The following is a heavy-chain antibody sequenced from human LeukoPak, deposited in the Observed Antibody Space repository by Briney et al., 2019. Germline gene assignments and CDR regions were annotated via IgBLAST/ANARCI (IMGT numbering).Heavy chain of an antibody. D-gene: IGHD2-15*01. J-gene: IGHJ6*03. CDR3: ARVGYCSGGSCSGGGPPVGGNYYYYYYMDV. CDR2: IYTSGST. Sequence: SETLSLTCTVSGGSISSYYWSWIRQPAGKGLEWIGRIYTSGSTNYNPSLKSRVTMSVDTSKNQFSLKLSSVTAADTAVYYCARVGYCSGGSCSGGGPPVGGNYYYYYYMDVWGKGTTVTISS. CDR1: GGSISSYY. V-gene: IGHV4-4*07.